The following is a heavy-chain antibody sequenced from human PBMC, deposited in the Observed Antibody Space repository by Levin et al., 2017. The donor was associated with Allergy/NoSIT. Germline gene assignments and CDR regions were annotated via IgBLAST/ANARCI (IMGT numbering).Heavy chain of an antibody. CDR3: ARVPYSSSWPLYFDY. V-gene: IGHV1-18*01. D-gene: IGHD6-13*01. CDR2: ISAYNGNT. Sequence: GASVKVSCKASGYTFTSYGISWVRQAPGQGLEWMGWISAYNGNTNYAQKLQGRVTMTTDTSTSTAYMELRSLRSDDTAVYYCARVPYSSSWPLYFDYWGQGTLVTVSS. CDR1: GYTFTSYG. J-gene: IGHJ4*02.